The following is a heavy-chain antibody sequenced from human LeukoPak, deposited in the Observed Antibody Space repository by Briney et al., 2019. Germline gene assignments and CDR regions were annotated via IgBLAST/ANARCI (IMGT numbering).Heavy chain of an antibody. CDR1: GFTVSSNY. CDR2: IYSGGST. CDR3: ARAVNGDYFDY. Sequence: GGSLRLTCAASGFTVSSNYMSWVRQAPGKGLEWVSVIYSGGSTYYADSVKGRFTISRDNSKNTLYLQMNSLRAEDTAVYYCARAVNGDYFDYWGQGTLVTVSS. V-gene: IGHV3-53*01. D-gene: IGHD3-10*01. J-gene: IGHJ4*02.